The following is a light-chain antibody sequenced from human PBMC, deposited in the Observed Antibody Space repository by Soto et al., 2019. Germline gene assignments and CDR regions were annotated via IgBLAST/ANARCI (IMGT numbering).Light chain of an antibody. CDR1: SSNIGAGYD. CDR3: QSYDRSLSGVV. Sequence: QLVLTQPPSVSGAPGQRVTISCTGSSSNIGAGYDVHWYQQLPGTAPKLLIYGNTNRPSGVPERFSGSKSGTSASLAITGLQAEDEADYYCQSYDRSLSGVVFGGGTKVTVL. J-gene: IGLJ2*01. V-gene: IGLV1-40*01. CDR2: GNT.